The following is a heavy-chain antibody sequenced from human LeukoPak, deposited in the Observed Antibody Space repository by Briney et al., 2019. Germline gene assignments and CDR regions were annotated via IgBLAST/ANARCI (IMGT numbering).Heavy chain of an antibody. J-gene: IGHJ4*02. Sequence: GGSLRLSCAASGFTFSNAWMSWVRQAPGKGLEWVGRIKSKTDGGTTDYAAPVKGRFTISRDDSKNTLYLQMNSLRAEDTAVYYCAKDTDTAMVNNYFDYWGQGTLVTVSS. CDR2: IKSKTDGGTT. CDR3: AKDTDTAMVNNYFDY. V-gene: IGHV3-15*01. D-gene: IGHD5-18*01. CDR1: GFTFSNAW.